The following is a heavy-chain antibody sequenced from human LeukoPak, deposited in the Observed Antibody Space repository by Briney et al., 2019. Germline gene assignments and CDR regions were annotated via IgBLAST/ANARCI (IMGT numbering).Heavy chain of an antibody. J-gene: IGHJ4*02. CDR1: GFTFSSYS. Sequence: PGGSLRLSCAASGFTFSSYSMNWVRQAPGKGLEWVSYISSSSSTIYYADSAKGRFTISRDNAKNSLYLQMNSLRAEDTAVYYCAVWYLALDYWGQGTLVTVSS. V-gene: IGHV3-48*01. D-gene: IGHD4-23*01. CDR2: ISSSSSTI. CDR3: AVWYLALDY.